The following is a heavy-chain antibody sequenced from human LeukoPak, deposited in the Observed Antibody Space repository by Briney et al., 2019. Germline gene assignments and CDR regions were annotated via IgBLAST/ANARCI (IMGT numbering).Heavy chain of an antibody. CDR3: ARDSGYYDTSPPD. Sequence: GGSLRLSCAASGFTVSGNYMTWVRQAPGKGLEWVSVVYSGGSTYYADSVKGRFTISRDNSKNTLYLQMSSLRAEDTAVYYCARDSGYYDTSPPDWGQGTLVTVSS. D-gene: IGHD3-22*01. V-gene: IGHV3-53*01. J-gene: IGHJ4*02. CDR2: VYSGGST. CDR1: GFTVSGNY.